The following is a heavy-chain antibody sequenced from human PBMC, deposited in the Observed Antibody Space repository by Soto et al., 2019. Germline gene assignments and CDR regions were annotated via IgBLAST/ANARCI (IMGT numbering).Heavy chain of an antibody. CDR3: ARDRTNYDSSGYSPLDY. CDR2: ISSSGSTI. J-gene: IGHJ4*02. Sequence: RLSCAASGFTFSDYYMSWIRQAPGKGLEWVSYISSSGSTIYYADSVKGRFTISRDNAKNSLYLQMNSLRAEDTAVYYCARDRTNYDSSGYSPLDYWGQGTLVTVSS. V-gene: IGHV3-11*01. CDR1: GFTFSDYY. D-gene: IGHD3-22*01.